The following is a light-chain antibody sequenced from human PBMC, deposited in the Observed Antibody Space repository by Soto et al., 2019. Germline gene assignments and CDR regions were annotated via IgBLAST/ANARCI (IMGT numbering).Light chain of an antibody. J-gene: IGKJ1*01. V-gene: IGKV3D-20*02. CDR1: QSVTSNY. CDR2: AIS. Sequence: EIVLTQSPGTLSLSPGESAALSCRASQSVTSNYIVWYRQKPGQPPRLLIYAISSRDAGIPDRFNGSGSGPDFTLTITRLEPEDCAVYYCQQHSNSPWTFGQGTRVEV. CDR3: QQHSNSPWT.